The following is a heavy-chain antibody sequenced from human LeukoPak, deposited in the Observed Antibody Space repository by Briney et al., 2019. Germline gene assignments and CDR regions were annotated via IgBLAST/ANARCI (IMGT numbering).Heavy chain of an antibody. Sequence: PGGSLRLSCAASGFTFGNHAMNWVRQAPGKGLEWVSAIGGSGDSIYYTDSVKGRFTISRDNSKNTLYLQMNSLRAEDTTVYYCAKDRSTLRTFNDYWGQGTLVTVSS. CDR1: GFTFGNHA. CDR2: IGGSGDSI. CDR3: AKDRSTLRTFNDY. J-gene: IGHJ4*02. D-gene: IGHD3-3*01. V-gene: IGHV3-23*01.